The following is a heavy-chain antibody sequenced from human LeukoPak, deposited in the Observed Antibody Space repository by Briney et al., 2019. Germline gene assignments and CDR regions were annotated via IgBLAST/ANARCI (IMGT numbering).Heavy chain of an antibody. CDR2: IYIHGTS. Sequence: SETLSLTCTVSGGSISSGSYYWSWIRQPAGKGLEWIGRIYIHGTSSYNPSLNSRVTISADTSKNQFSLKLYSVTSADTAVYYCARGYWFYFDYWGQGTLVTVSS. D-gene: IGHD2-8*02. CDR1: GGSISSGSYY. J-gene: IGHJ4*02. V-gene: IGHV4-61*02. CDR3: ARGYWFYFDY.